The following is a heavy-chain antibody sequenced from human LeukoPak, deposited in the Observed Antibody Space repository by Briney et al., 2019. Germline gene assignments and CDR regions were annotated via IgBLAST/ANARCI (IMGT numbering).Heavy chain of an antibody. D-gene: IGHD4-17*01. Sequence: GGSLRLSCSASGFTFSSYNMNWVRQAPGKGLEWLSCISSGSSTIYYADSVKGRFTISRDNAKNSLYLQMNSLRAEDTAVYYCARRGTTFDYWGQGTLVTVSS. CDR2: ISSGSSTI. CDR1: GFTFSSYN. V-gene: IGHV3-48*04. J-gene: IGHJ4*02. CDR3: ARRGTTFDY.